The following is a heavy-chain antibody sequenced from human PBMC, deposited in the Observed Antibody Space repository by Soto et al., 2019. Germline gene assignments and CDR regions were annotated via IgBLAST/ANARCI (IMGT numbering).Heavy chain of an antibody. CDR2: IYRSGDE. D-gene: IGHD6-6*01. Sequence: QYTLMESGPTLVKPTQTLTLTCSFSGFSLTTSGVGVGWIRQPPGKALEWLANIYRSGDEHYWPSLKSRLSITKDATKNQVVLTMTNMDPVNTATYYCARGIATRPVFAFDVWGQGTMVTVSS. J-gene: IGHJ3*01. CDR1: GFSLTTSGVG. V-gene: IGHV2-5*01. CDR3: ARGIATRPVFAFDV.